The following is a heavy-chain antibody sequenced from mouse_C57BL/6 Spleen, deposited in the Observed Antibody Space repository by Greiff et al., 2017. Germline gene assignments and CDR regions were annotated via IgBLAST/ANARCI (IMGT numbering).Heavy chain of an antibody. V-gene: IGHV7-1*01. CDR2: SRNKANDYTT. CDR3: ARDDWGAMDY. CDR1: GFTFSDFY. J-gene: IGHJ4*01. D-gene: IGHD4-1*01. Sequence: EVKLMESGGGLVQSGRSLRLSCATSGFTFSDFYMEWVRQAPGKGLEWIAASRNKANDYTTEYSASVKGRFIVSRDTSQSILYLQMNALRAEDTAIYYCARDDWGAMDYWGQGTSVTVSS.